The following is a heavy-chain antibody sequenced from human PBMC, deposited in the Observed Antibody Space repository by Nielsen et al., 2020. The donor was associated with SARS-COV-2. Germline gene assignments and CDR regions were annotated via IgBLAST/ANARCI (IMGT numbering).Heavy chain of an antibody. D-gene: IGHD3-10*01. Sequence: ASVKVSCMTSGYTFTSYDINWVRQAAGQGLEWLGWMNPHTGDTGYAQKFQGRVTMTSNTSISTAYMELGSLTSEDTAVYYCARRQWFGELRDWGQGTLVTVSS. V-gene: IGHV1-8*01. CDR2: MNPHTGDT. CDR3: ARRQWFGELRD. J-gene: IGHJ4*02. CDR1: GYTFTSYD.